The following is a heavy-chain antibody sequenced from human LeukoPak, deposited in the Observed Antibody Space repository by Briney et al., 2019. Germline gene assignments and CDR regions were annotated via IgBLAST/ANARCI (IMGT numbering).Heavy chain of an antibody. D-gene: IGHD1-26*01. J-gene: IGHJ4*02. V-gene: IGHV3-9*01. CDR1: GFALDDYA. CDR3: AKEYSGSYFDY. CDR2: ISWNSGSI. Sequence: GRCLRPSRAASGFALDDYAMHWVRQAPGKGLEWVSGISWNSGSIGYADSVKGRFTISRDNAKNSLYLQMNSLRAEDTALYYCAKEYSGSYFDYWGQGTLVTVSS.